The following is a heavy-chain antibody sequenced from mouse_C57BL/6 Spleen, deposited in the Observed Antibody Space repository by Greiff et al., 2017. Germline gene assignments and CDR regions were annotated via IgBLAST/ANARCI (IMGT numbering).Heavy chain of an antibody. V-gene: IGHV5-17*01. CDR2: ISSGSSTI. CDR3: ARSYGSSLFDY. D-gene: IGHD1-1*01. CDR1: GFTFSDYG. J-gene: IGHJ2*01. Sequence: EVKLVESGGGLVKPGGSLKLSCAASGFTFSDYGMHWVRQAPEKGLEWVAYISSGSSTIYYADTVKGRFTITRENAKNTLFLQMTSLRSEDTAMYYCARSYGSSLFDYWGQGTTLTVSS.